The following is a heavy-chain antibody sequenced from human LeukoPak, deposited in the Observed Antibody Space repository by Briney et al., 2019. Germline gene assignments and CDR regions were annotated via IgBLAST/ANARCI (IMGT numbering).Heavy chain of an antibody. CDR2: INSDGSST. J-gene: IGHJ3*02. Sequence: GGSLRLSCAASGLTFSTYWMHWVRQAPGKGLVWVSRINSDGSSTSYADSVKGRFTISRDNVNNTLYLQMNSLRAEDTAIYYCLRAFDIGGQGTMVTVFS. CDR1: GLTFSTYW. CDR3: LRAFDI. V-gene: IGHV3-74*01. D-gene: IGHD3-16*01.